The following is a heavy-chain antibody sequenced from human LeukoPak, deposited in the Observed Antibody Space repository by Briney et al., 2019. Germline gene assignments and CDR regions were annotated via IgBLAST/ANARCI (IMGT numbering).Heavy chain of an antibody. J-gene: IGHJ4*02. CDR2: ITNDESSA. D-gene: IGHD2-15*01. V-gene: IGHV3-74*01. Sequence: GGSLRLSCGASGFTFSRYWIHWVRQAPGKGLVWVSRITNDESSANYAVSVNGRFTISRDNAKSTVYLQMNSLTVEDTAVYYCARDGGTSTPFDYWGQGTLVTVSS. CDR3: ARDGGTSTPFDY. CDR1: GFTFSRYW.